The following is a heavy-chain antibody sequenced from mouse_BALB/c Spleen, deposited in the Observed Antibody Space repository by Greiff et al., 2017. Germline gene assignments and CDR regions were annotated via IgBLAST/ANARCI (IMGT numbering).Heavy chain of an antibody. CDR3: ARLSSVLGGDYYAMDY. J-gene: IGHJ4*01. CDR2: IYPGGGYT. V-gene: IGHV1-63*02. CDR1: GYTFTNYW. Sequence: QVQLKESGAELVRPGTSVKMSCKAAGYTFTNYWIGWVKQRPGHGLEWIGDIYPGGGYTNYNEKFKGKATLTADTSSSTAYMQLSSLTSEDSAIYYCARLSSVLGGDYYAMDYWGQGTSVTVSS. D-gene: IGHD4-1*01.